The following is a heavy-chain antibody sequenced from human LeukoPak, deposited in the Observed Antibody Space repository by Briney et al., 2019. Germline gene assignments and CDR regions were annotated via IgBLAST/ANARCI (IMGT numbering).Heavy chain of an antibody. J-gene: IGHJ3*02. V-gene: IGHV3-48*01. D-gene: IGHD3-10*01. Sequence: GGSLRLSCAASGFTFSSYSMNWVRQAPGKGLEWVSYISSSSTIYYADSVKGRFTISRDNAKNSLYLQMNSLRAEDTAVYYCARGLGSGRHAFDIWGQGTMVTVSS. CDR2: ISSSSTI. CDR3: ARGLGSGRHAFDI. CDR1: GFTFSSYS.